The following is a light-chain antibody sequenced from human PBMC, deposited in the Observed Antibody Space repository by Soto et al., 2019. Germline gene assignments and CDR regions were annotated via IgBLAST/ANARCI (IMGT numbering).Light chain of an antibody. CDR3: QRCYSTPLP. CDR2: AAS. Sequence: DIKSSQSRSAGSGSVADRVTITCRASQTISSWLAWYQQKPGKAPKLLIYAASSLQSGVPSRFSGSGSGTDCTLTISSLRPEDFAAYYCQRCYSTPLPFGGGTKVDIK. J-gene: IGKJ4*01. CDR1: QTISSW. V-gene: IGKV1-39*01.